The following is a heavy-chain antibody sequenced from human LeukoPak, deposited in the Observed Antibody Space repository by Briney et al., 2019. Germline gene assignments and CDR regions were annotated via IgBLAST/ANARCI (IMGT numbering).Heavy chain of an antibody. CDR2: INSDGSST. Sequence: GGSLRLSCAASGFTFSSYWMHWVRQAPGKGLVWVSRINSDGSSTSYADSVKGRFTISRDNAKNTLYLQMNSLRAEDTAVYYRGVTGYPTRWDYFDYWGQGTLVTVSS. V-gene: IGHV3-74*01. CDR1: GFTFSSYW. D-gene: IGHD3-9*01. J-gene: IGHJ4*02. CDR3: GVTGYPTRWDYFDY.